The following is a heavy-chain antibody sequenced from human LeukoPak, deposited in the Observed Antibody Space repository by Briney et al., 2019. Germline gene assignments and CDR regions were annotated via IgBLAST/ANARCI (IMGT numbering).Heavy chain of an antibody. V-gene: IGHV3-74*01. D-gene: IGHD3-22*01. Sequence: GGSLRLSCAASGFTFSSYWMHWVRQAPGKGLVWVSRINSDGSTTTYADSVKGRFTISRDNAKNTLYLQMNSLRAEDTAVYYCAKDDYYDTSGYRDWGQGTLVTVSS. CDR2: INSDGSTT. J-gene: IGHJ4*02. CDR3: AKDDYYDTSGYRD. CDR1: GFTFSSYW.